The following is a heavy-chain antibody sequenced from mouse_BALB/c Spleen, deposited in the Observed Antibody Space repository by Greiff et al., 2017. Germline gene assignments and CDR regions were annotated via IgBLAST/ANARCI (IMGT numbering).Heavy chain of an antibody. J-gene: IGHJ4*01. V-gene: IGHV1-9*01. CDR1: GYTFSSYW. Sequence: QVQLKESGAELMKPGASVKISCKATGYTFSSYWIEWVKQRPGHGLEWIGEILPGSGSTNYNEKFKGKATFTADTSSNTAYMQLSSLTSEDSAVYYCAKNEGSYAMDYWGQGTSVTVSS. CDR2: ILPGSGST. CDR3: AKNEGSYAMDY.